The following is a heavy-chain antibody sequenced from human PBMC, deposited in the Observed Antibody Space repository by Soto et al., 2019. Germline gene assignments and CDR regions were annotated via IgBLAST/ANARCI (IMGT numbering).Heavy chain of an antibody. CDR1: GGSMSSYY. J-gene: IGHJ4*02. V-gene: IGHV4-59*08. CDR2: IYYSGST. Sequence: PSETLSLTCTVSGGSMSSYYWSWFRQPPGKGLEWIGYIYYSGSTNYNPSLKSRVTISVDTSKNQFSLRLSSVTAADTAVYYCARHGTPTSGSDYWGQGTLVTVS. CDR3: ARHGTPTSGSDY. D-gene: IGHD1-26*01.